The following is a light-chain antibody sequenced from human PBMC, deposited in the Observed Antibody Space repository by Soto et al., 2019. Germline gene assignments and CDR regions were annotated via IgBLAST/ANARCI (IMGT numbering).Light chain of an antibody. Sequence: DVQLTQSPSSLSASVGDRVTITCRASQNINSYLNWYQQRPGTAPKFLIYAASSLQSGVPSRFSGSESVTDFTLIIRRLQPEDSVYYFCQQTLNTPHTFSKGTKLEI. J-gene: IGKJ2*01. CDR2: AAS. V-gene: IGKV1-39*01. CDR3: QQTLNTPHT. CDR1: QNINSY.